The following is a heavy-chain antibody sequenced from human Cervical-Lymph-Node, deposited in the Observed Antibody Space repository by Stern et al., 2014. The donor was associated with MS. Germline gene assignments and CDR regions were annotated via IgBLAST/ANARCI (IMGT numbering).Heavy chain of an antibody. V-gene: IGHV2-5*02. J-gene: IGHJ3*02. D-gene: IGHD5-18*01. CDR1: GFSLSTSGVV. CDR3: AHRTAIKDAFDI. CDR2: IYWDDDK. Sequence: QITLKESGPTLVKPTQTLTLTCTFSGFSLSTSGVVVGWIRQPPGKALEWLALIYWDDDKRYSPSLKSRLTITKDTSKNQVVLTMTNMDPVDTATYYCAHRTAIKDAFDIWGQGTMVTVSS.